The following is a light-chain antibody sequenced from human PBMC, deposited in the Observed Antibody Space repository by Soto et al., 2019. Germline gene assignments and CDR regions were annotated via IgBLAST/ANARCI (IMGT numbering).Light chain of an antibody. Sequence: QSVLTQPPSASGTPGQGVTISCSGSSSNIGSNTVNWYPHLPGTAPKLLIFSNYQRPSGVPDRFSGSKSGTSASLAISRLQSEDEADYFCAAWEDSLHGPVFGGGTKLTVL. V-gene: IGLV1-44*01. J-gene: IGLJ2*01. CDR3: AAWEDSLHGPV. CDR2: SNY. CDR1: SSNIGSNT.